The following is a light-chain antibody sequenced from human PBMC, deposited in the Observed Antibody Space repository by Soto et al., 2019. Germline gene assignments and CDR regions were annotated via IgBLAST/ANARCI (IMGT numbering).Light chain of an antibody. J-gene: IGLJ2*01. CDR3: SSHTTSSTLV. Sequence: QSALTQPPSVSGSPGQSVTISCTGTNSDVGHYNRVSWFQQPPGTAPNLMIYEVTNRPSGVPDRFSGSKSGNTASLTISGLQAEDEGDYYCSSHTTSSTLVFGGGTKLTVL. V-gene: IGLV2-18*02. CDR2: EVT. CDR1: NSDVGHYNR.